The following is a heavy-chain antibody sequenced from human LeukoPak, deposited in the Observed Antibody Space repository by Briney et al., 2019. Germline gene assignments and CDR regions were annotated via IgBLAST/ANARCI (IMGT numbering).Heavy chain of an antibody. Sequence: GGSLRLSCAASGFSFSGYAMYWVRQAPGRGLEWVASISGTGTITYYTDSVNGRFIASRDNFENILYLQMNSLRPEDTAVYYCAKDLVEVGAAGSYYFYGMDVWGRGTTVTVS. CDR2: ISGTGTIT. J-gene: IGHJ6*02. CDR1: GFSFSGYA. CDR3: AKDLVEVGAAGSYYFYGMDV. V-gene: IGHV3-23*01. D-gene: IGHD2-15*01.